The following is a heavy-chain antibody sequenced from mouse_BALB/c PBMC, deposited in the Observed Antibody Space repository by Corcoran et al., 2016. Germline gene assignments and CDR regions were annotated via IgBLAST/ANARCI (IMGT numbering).Heavy chain of an antibody. CDR2: ISCYNGAT. D-gene: IGHD1-1*01. V-gene: IGHV1S30*01. CDR1: GYSFTGYY. J-gene: IGHJ2*01. CDR3: AVYYYGSSNYFDY. Sequence: EVQLQQTGPELVKNGASVKIYCKASGYSFTGYYMHWVKQSHGKSLEWIGYISCYNGATSYNQKFKGKASLTSDKSSSTAYMELSSLTSEDSAVYYCAVYYYGSSNYFDYWGQGTTLAVSS.